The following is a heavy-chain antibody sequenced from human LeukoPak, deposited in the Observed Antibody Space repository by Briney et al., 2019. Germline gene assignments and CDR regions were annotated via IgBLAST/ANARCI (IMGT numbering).Heavy chain of an antibody. J-gene: IGHJ5*02. V-gene: IGHV1-2*02. CDR3: ARAYAAASWFDP. Sequence: ASVRVSCKASGYTFTGYYMHWVRQAPGQGLEWMGWINPNSGGTNYAQKFQGRVTMTRDTSISTAYMELSRLRSDDTAVYYCARAYAAASWFDPWGQGTLVTVSS. D-gene: IGHD3-16*01. CDR2: INPNSGGT. CDR1: GYTFTGYY.